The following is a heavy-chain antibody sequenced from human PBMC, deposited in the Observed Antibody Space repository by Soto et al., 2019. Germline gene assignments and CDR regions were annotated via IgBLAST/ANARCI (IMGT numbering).Heavy chain of an antibody. D-gene: IGHD2-21*02. CDR1: GFTFSSYG. V-gene: IGHV3-30*03. CDR2: MSYDGGKK. Sequence: GGSLRLSCAASGFTFSSYGMHWVRQAPGKGLEWVAVMSYDGGKKFYADSVKGRFTISRDNSKNTLYLQMNSLRAEDTAVYYCASWPFRGGDFTEFDYWGQGTLVTVSS. CDR3: ASWPFRGGDFTEFDY. J-gene: IGHJ4*02.